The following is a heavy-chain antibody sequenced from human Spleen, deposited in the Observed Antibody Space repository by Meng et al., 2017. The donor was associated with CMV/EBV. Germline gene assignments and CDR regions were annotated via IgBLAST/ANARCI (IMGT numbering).Heavy chain of an antibody. V-gene: IGHV4-31*02. D-gene: IGHD2-15*01. CDR3: ARVVGYCSGGSCSNWFDP. CDR2: MYYSGST. CDR1: ISSDGYY. J-gene: IGHJ5*02. Sequence: ISSDGYYLSWIRPHPGKGLEWIGYMYYSGSTYYNPSLASRVTMSVDTSKNQFSLELISVTSADTAVYYCARVVGYCSGGSCSNWFDPWGQGTLVTVSS.